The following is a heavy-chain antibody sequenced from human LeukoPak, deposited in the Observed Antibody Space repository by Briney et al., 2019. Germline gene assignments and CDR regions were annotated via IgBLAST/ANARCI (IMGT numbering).Heavy chain of an antibody. J-gene: IGHJ4*02. CDR3: AGTFCGGGDCYDRFDY. CDR1: GSSISSSSYY. Sequence: SETLSLTCTVSGSSISSSSYYWGWIRQPPGKGLEWIGSIYYSGSTYYNPSLKSRVTISVDRSKNQFSLKLSSVTAADTAVYYCAGTFCGGGDCYDRFDYWGQGTLVTVSS. CDR2: IYYSGST. V-gene: IGHV4-39*07. D-gene: IGHD2-21*02.